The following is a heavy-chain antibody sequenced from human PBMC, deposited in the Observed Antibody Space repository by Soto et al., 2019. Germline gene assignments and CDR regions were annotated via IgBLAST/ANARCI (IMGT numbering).Heavy chain of an antibody. V-gene: IGHV3-49*03. Sequence: GGSLRLSCTASGFTFGDYAMSWFRQAPGKGLEWVGFIRSKAYGGTTEYAASVKGRFTISRDDSKSIAYLQMNSLKTEDTAVYYCTRNPPPYFWSGYDVDYWGQGTLVTVSS. CDR1: GFTFGDYA. CDR2: IRSKAYGGTT. CDR3: TRNPPPYFWSGYDVDY. J-gene: IGHJ4*02. D-gene: IGHD3-3*01.